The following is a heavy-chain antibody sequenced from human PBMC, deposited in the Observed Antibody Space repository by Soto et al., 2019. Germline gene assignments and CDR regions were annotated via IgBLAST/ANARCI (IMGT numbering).Heavy chain of an antibody. J-gene: IGHJ4*02. Sequence: SETLSLTCTVSGGSISNYYCTWIRQPAGKGLEWIGRIYSSGSTNYNSSLKSRVTMSVDTSKNQFSLKRTSVTAADADVYYCARQTTYSSSWYDYWGQGTLVTVYS. CDR1: GGSISNYY. V-gene: IGHV4-4*07. CDR3: ARQTTYSSSWYDY. D-gene: IGHD6-13*01. CDR2: IYSSGST.